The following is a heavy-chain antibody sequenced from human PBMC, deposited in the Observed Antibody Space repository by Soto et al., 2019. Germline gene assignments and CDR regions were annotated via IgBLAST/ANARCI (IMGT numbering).Heavy chain of an antibody. D-gene: IGHD3-10*01. CDR1: GGSISSYY. CDR2: IYYSGST. V-gene: IGHV4-59*01. Sequence: SETLSLTCTVSGGSISSYYWSWIRQPPGKGLEWIGYIYYSGSTNYNPSLKSRVTISVDTSKNQFSLKLSSVTAADTAVYYCASLLWFGEYYYYYMDVWGKGTTVTVSS. J-gene: IGHJ6*03. CDR3: ASLLWFGEYYYYYMDV.